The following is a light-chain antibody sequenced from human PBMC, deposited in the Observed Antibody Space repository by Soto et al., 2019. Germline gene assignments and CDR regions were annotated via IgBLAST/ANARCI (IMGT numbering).Light chain of an antibody. V-gene: IGKV1-39*01. Sequence: DIQMTQSPSSLSASVGDRVTITCRASQSISSYLNWYQQKPGKAPKLLIYAASSLQSGVPSRVSGSGSGTDFTLTISSLQPEDFATYYCEQSQSTPRTFGQGTKVEIK. CDR1: QSISSY. CDR2: AAS. CDR3: EQSQSTPRT. J-gene: IGKJ1*01.